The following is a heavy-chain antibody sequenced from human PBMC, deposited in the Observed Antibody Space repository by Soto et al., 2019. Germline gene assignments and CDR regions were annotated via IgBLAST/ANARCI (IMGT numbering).Heavy chain of an antibody. J-gene: IGHJ6*02. Sequence: PGESLKISCKGSGYSFTSYWIGWVRQMPGKGLEWMGIIYPGDSDTRYSPSFQGQVTISADKSISTAYLQWSSLKASDTAMYYCARTSADGKYYSGIDVWGQRTTVPVSS. CDR3: ARTSADGKYYSGIDV. CDR1: GYSFTSYW. CDR2: IYPGDSDT. D-gene: IGHD6-13*01. V-gene: IGHV5-51*01.